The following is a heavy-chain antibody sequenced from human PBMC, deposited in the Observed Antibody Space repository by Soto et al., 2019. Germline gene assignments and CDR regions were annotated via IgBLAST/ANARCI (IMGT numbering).Heavy chain of an antibody. D-gene: IGHD6-6*01. V-gene: IGHV3-64*01. J-gene: IGHJ6*03. CDR3: ARRARPDFYYMDV. Sequence: EVQLAESGGGLAQPGGSPRLSCAASGFTLSGYAMDWVRQAPGKGLEYVSGISSNGVGTYYANSVQGRFTISRDNSKNTVYLQMGSLSPEDMAVYYCARRARPDFYYMDVWGKGTTVTVSS. CDR1: GFTLSGYA. CDR2: ISSNGVGT.